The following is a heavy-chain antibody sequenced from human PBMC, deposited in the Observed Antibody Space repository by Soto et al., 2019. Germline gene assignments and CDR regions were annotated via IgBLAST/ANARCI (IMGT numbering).Heavy chain of an antibody. J-gene: IGHJ6*02. CDR2: IYYSGST. CDR1: GGSISSCSYY. CDR3: ARLVGATPPYNYYYYGMDG. V-gene: IGHV4-39*01. D-gene: IGHD1-26*01. Sequence: SETLSLTCTVSGGSISSCSYYWGWIRQPPGQGLEWIGSIYYSGSTYYNPSLKSRVTISVDTSKNQFSLKLSSVTAADTAESYCARLVGATPPYNYYYYGMDGWGQGTTVTVSS.